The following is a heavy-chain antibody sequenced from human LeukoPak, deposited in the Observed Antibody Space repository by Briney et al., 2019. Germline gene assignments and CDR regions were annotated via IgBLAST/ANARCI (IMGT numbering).Heavy chain of an antibody. D-gene: IGHD1-26*01. Sequence: GASVKVSCRASGYTFTGYDINWVRQATGQGLEWMGWVNPKSGNSGYAQKFQGRVTMTRDTSISTAYMELSSLRSEDTAVYYCARRGALGDDSGSYFGCWGQGSLVTVSS. CDR1: GYTFTGYD. CDR2: VNPKSGNS. V-gene: IGHV1-8*01. CDR3: ARRGALGDDSGSYFGC. J-gene: IGHJ4*02.